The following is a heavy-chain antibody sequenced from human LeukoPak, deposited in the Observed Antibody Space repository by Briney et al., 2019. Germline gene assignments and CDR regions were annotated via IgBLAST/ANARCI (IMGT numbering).Heavy chain of an antibody. CDR1: GFTFSSNW. V-gene: IGHV3-74*01. D-gene: IGHD1-26*01. CDR2: INEDGSTT. CDR3: VRDLGGRSGH. Sequence: GGPLRLSCAASGFTFSSNWMHWARQAPGKGLVWVSRINEDGSTTNYADSVKGRSTIFRDNAKNTLYLQMNSLRAEDTAVYYCVRDLGGRSGHWGQGTLVTVSS. J-gene: IGHJ4*02.